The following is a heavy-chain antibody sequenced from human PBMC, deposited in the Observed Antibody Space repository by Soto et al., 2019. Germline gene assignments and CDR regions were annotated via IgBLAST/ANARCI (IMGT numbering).Heavy chain of an antibody. Sequence: ESGGGVVQPGRSLRLSCAASGFTFSSYGMHWVRQAPGKGLEWVAVISYDGSNKYYADSVKGRFTISRDNSKNTLYLQMNSLRAEDTAVYYCAKGEIGSPDDAFDIWGQGTMVTVSS. J-gene: IGHJ3*02. CDR3: AKGEIGSPDDAFDI. CDR2: ISYDGSNK. CDR1: GFTFSSYG. V-gene: IGHV3-30*18. D-gene: IGHD1-26*01.